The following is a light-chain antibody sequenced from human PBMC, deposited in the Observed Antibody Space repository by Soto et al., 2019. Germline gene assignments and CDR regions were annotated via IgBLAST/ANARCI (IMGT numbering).Light chain of an antibody. J-gene: IGLJ2*01. Sequence: QSALTQPAYVSGSRGQSITISCTGTSSDVGGYNYVSWYQQHPGKAPKLMIYEVSNRPSGVSNRFSGSKSGNTASLTISGLQAEDEADYYCSSYTSSREVVFGGGTKLTVL. CDR2: EVS. CDR3: SSYTSSREVV. CDR1: SSDVGGYNY. V-gene: IGLV2-14*01.